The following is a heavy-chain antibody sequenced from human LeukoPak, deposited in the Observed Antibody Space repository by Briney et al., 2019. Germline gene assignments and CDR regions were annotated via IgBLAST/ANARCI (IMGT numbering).Heavy chain of an antibody. Sequence: GGSLRLSCAASGFTFSSYSMNWVRQAPGKGLEWVSYISSSSSTIYYADSVKGRFTISRDNAKNSLYLQMNSLRAEDTAVYYCVRDGYYYDSSGYYNWDAFDIWGQGTMVTVSS. CDR3: VRDGYYYDSSGYYNWDAFDI. CDR1: GFTFSSYS. J-gene: IGHJ3*02. D-gene: IGHD3-22*01. V-gene: IGHV3-48*01. CDR2: ISSSSSTI.